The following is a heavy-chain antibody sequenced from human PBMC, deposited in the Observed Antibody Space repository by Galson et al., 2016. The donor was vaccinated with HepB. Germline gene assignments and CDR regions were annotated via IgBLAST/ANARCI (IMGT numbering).Heavy chain of an antibody. V-gene: IGHV4-39*01. D-gene: IGHD2-15*01. CDR2: IFYSGRT. CDR3: AKMWSSATPADPDY. J-gene: IGHJ4*02. CDR1: GGSVSSHNYY. Sequence: SETLSLTCTVSGGSVSSHNYYWGWIRQPPGKGLEWIGTIFYSGRTDYNPSLNSRVTIFIDTSKNQISLKLHSVTAADTAVYFCAKMWSSATPADPDYWGQGTLVTVSS.